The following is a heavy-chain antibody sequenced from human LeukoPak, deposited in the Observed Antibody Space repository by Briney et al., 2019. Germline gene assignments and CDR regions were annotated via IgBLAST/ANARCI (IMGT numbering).Heavy chain of an antibody. J-gene: IGHJ6*03. D-gene: IGHD7-27*01. CDR1: GGSISSYY. CDR2: IYYSGST. V-gene: IGHV4-59*12. CDR3: ARDRRTGGTYYYYYMDV. Sequence: SETLSLTCTVSGGSISSYYWSWIRQPPGKGLEWIGYIYYSGSTNYNPSLKSRVTISVDTSKNQFSLKLSSVTAADTAVYYCARDRRTGGTYYYYYMDVWGKGTTVTVSS.